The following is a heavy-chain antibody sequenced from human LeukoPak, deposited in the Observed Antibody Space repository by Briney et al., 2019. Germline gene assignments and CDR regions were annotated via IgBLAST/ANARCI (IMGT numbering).Heavy chain of an antibody. CDR2: IYTSGST. J-gene: IGHJ5*02. CDR1: GGSISSYY. Sequence: PSETLSLTCTVSGGSISSYYWSWIRQPAGKGLGWIGRIYTSGSTNYNPSLKSRVTMSVDTSKNQFSLKLSSVTAADTAVYYCARGGASAHDYDSSGYYHNWFDPWGQGTLVTVSS. CDR3: ARGGASAHDYDSSGYYHNWFDP. D-gene: IGHD3-22*01. V-gene: IGHV4-4*07.